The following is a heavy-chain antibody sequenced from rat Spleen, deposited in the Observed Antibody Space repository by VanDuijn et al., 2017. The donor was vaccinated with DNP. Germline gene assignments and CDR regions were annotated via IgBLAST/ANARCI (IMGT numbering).Heavy chain of an antibody. CDR3: ARDGSFDY. J-gene: IGHJ2*01. CDR2: MSSSGRT. V-gene: IGHV2-6*01. D-gene: IGHD5-1*01. Sequence: QPPVKGLEWITAMSSSGRTYYNSALKSRLSISRDTSKNQIFLKMNSLQTEDTATYYCARDGSFDYWGQGVMVTVSS.